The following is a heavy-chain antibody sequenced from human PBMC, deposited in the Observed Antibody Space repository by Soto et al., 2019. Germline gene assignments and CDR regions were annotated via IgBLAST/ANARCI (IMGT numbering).Heavy chain of an antibody. Sequence: GGSLRLSCVVSGFTFGDYAFHWVRQVPGEGLEWLSFISYSANNKYYRDSVTGRFTISRDNSANSLFLQFNVLRADDTPVYYCVRDRQEIGGYPNYYFDLWGRGTLVTVSS. J-gene: IGHJ4*02. CDR2: ISYSANNK. V-gene: IGHV3-30-3*01. CDR3: VRDRQEIGGYPNYYFDL. CDR1: GFTFGDYA. D-gene: IGHD1-26*01.